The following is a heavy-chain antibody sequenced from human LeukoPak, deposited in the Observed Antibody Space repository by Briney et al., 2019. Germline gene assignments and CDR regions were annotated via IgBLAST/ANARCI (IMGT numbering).Heavy chain of an antibody. CDR3: ARAVQYYDILTGSSPYAFDI. D-gene: IGHD3-9*01. J-gene: IGHJ3*02. CDR2: IYYSGST. CDR1: GGSISSSSYY. Sequence: SETLSLTCTVSGGSISSSSYYWGWIRQPPGKGLEWIGSIYYSGSTYYNPSLKSRVTISVDTSKNQFSLKLSSVTAADTAVYYCARAVQYYDILTGSSPYAFDIWGQGTMVTVSS. V-gene: IGHV4-39*01.